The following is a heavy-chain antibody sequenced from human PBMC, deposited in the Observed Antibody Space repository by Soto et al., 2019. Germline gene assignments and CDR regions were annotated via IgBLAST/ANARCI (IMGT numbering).Heavy chain of an antibody. Sequence: QVQLVQSGAEVKKPGASVKVSCKASGYTFTSYAMHWVRQAPGQRLEWMGWINAGNGNTKYSQKFQGRVTITRDTSASTAYMELSSMRSEDTAVYYCARDPFQHLYCSSTSCYPTPYGMDVWGQGTTVTVSS. J-gene: IGHJ6*02. D-gene: IGHD2-2*01. CDR1: GYTFTSYA. CDR3: ARDPFQHLYCSSTSCYPTPYGMDV. CDR2: INAGNGNT. V-gene: IGHV1-3*01.